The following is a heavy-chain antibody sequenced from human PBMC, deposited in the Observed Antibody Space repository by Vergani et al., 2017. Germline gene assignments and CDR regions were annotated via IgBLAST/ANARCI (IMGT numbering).Heavy chain of an antibody. CDR3: AREDSYYGDYGY. Sequence: VQLVESGGGLVQPGGSLRLSCAASGFTFSSYGMHWVRQAPGKGLEWVAVIWYDGSNKYYADSVKGRFTISRDNSKNTLYLQMNSLRAEDTAVYYCAREDSYYGDYGYWGQGTLVTVSS. J-gene: IGHJ4*02. CDR2: IWYDGSNK. CDR1: GFTFSSYG. V-gene: IGHV3-33*01. D-gene: IGHD4-17*01.